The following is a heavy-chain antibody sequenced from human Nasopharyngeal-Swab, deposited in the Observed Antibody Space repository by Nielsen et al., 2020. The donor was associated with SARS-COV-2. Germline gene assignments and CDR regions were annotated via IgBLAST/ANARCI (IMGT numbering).Heavy chain of an antibody. D-gene: IGHD1-1*01. CDR1: GLNFSTYA. J-gene: IGHJ4*02. CDR3: AKRRGQLLASYHFDQ. CDR2: TGGRGRRT. V-gene: IGHV3-23*01. Sequence: GESLKITCTAYGLNFSTYAISWGRQARGKGLKWVSGTGGRGRRTYYADSVKGRFTITRDNSKNTLCLQINSLRAEDTPVYYSAKRRGQLLASYHFDQWGPGTPVTVSP.